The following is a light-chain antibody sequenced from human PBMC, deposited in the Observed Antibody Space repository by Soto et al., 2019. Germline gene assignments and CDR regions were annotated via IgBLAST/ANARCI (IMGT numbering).Light chain of an antibody. V-gene: IGKV1-6*01. J-gene: IGKJ2*01. CDR2: AAS. CDR3: LQDYIYPYT. Sequence: AIQVTQSPSSLSASVGDRVTITCRASQGIRNDLGWYQQKPGKPPKLLIYAASTLQRGVPSRFSGSGSGTDFTLTISSLQPEDFATYYCLQDYIYPYTFGQGTKLEIK. CDR1: QGIRND.